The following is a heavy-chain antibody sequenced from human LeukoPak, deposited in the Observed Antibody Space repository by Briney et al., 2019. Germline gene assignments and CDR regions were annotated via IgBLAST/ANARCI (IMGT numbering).Heavy chain of an antibody. CDR2: ISSSSSYT. J-gene: IGHJ3*02. CDR3: TRGHPNMDTDAFDI. CDR1: GFTFSSYA. D-gene: IGHD5-18*01. V-gene: IGHV3-21*05. Sequence: GGSLRLSCAASGFTFSSYAMSWVRQAPGKGLEWVSYISSSSSYTNYADSVKGRFTISRDNAKNSLYLQMNSLRAEDTAVYYCTRGHPNMDTDAFDIWGQGTMVTVSP.